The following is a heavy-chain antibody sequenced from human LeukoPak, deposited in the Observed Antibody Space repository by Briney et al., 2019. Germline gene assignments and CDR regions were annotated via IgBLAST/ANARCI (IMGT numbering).Heavy chain of an antibody. CDR3: AKGRYQPLLLVDY. CDR1: GFTFNSYA. CDR2: ISGGGGST. D-gene: IGHD2-2*01. J-gene: IGHJ4*02. Sequence: PGGSLRLSCAASGFTFNSYAMSWVRQAPGEGLEWVSTISGGGGSTYYADSVKGRFTISRDNSKNTVCLQMNSLRAEDTAVYYCAKGRYQPLLLVDYWGQGTLVTVSS. V-gene: IGHV3-23*01.